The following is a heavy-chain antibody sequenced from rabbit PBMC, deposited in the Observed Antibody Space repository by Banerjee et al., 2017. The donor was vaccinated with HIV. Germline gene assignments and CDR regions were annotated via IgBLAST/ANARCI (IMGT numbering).Heavy chain of an antibody. CDR2: IYTGSSGST. V-gene: IGHV1S40*01. CDR1: GIDFSTYG. CDR3: ARGYHDTSGYAGYAYYFHL. J-gene: IGHJ4*01. Sequence: QSLEESGGDLVKPGASLTLTCTASGIDFSTYGISWVRQAPGKGLEWIGFIYTGSSGSTYYASWAKGRFTISKTSSTTVTLQMTSLTAADTATYFCARGYHDTSGYAGYAYYFHLWGPGTLVTVS. D-gene: IGHD7-1*01.